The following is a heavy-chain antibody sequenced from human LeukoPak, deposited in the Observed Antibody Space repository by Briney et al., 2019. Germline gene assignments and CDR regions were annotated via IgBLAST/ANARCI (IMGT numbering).Heavy chain of an antibody. D-gene: IGHD3-10*01. J-gene: IGHJ5*02. CDR2: IYYSGST. Sequence: SETLSLTCTVSGGSISSYYWSWIRQPPGKGLEWIGYIYYSGSTNYNPSLKSPVTISVDTSKNQFSLKLSSVTAADTAVYYCASSTMVRGSSFWFDPWGQGTLVTDSS. V-gene: IGHV4-59*01. CDR1: GGSISSYY. CDR3: ASSTMVRGSSFWFDP.